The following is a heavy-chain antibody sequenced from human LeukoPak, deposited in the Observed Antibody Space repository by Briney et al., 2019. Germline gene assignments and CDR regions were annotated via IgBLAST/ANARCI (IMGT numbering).Heavy chain of an antibody. J-gene: IGHJ4*02. Sequence: SETLSLTCTVSGDSFSGYYWNWIRQPPGKGLEWIGYLFPSGNTNYNPSLKSRVTISVDTSKNQFSLKLSSVTAADTAVYYCARHLGRAVAAGLFDYWGQGTLVTVSS. CDR2: LFPSGNT. CDR1: GDSFSGYY. D-gene: IGHD6-19*01. V-gene: IGHV4-4*09. CDR3: ARHLGRAVAAGLFDY.